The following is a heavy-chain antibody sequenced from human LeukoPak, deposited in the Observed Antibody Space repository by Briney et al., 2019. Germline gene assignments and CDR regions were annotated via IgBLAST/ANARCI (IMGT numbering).Heavy chain of an antibody. V-gene: IGHV5-51*01. CDR2: IYPCDSET. D-gene: IGHD6-19*01. CDR3: ARQAYSSGHDAFDF. J-gene: IGHJ3*01. CDR1: GYSSSRYW. Sequence: GESLKISCHGSGYSSSRYWIGWVRQRPGKGLEWMGSIYPCDSETRSSPSFQGHVTISADKSISTAYLQWSSLKASDTAMYFCARQAYSSGHDAFDFWGQGTMVTVSS.